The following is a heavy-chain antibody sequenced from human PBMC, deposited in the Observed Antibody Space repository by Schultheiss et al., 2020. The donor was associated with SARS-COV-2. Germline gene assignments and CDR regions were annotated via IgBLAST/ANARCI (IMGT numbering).Heavy chain of an antibody. Sequence: SETLSLTCAVYGGSFSGYYWSWIRQPPGKGLEWIGEINHSGSTNYNPSLKSRVTISVDTSKNQFSLKLSSVTAADTAVYYCANRSPGIVVAKDVWGKGTTVTVSS. J-gene: IGHJ6*04. CDR3: ANRSPGIVVAKDV. CDR1: GGSFSGYY. D-gene: IGHD2-15*01. V-gene: IGHV4-34*01. CDR2: INHSGST.